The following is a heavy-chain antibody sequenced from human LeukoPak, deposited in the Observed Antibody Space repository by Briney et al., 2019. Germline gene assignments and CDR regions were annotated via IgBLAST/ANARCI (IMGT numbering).Heavy chain of an antibody. D-gene: IGHD2-15*01. CDR1: GVSISSYY. CDR3: ARAVVVRNRRYYYYYYMDV. Sequence: PSETLSLTCTVSGVSISSYYWSWIRQPPGKGLKWIGEINHSGSSNYNPSLKSRVTISVDTSKNQFSLKLSSVTAADTAVYYCARAVVVRNRRYYYYYYMDVWGKGTTVIVSS. V-gene: IGHV4-34*01. CDR2: INHSGSS. J-gene: IGHJ6*03.